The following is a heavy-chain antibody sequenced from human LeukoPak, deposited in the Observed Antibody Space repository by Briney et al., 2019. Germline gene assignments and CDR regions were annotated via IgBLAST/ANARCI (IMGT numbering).Heavy chain of an antibody. Sequence: ASVKVSCKASGHTFTSYGISWVRQAPGQGLEWMGWISAYNGNTNYAQKLQGRVTMTTDTSTSTAYMELRSLRSDDTAVYYCARDPGRAPTSSLLRYFDWYNYYYYGMDVWGQGTTVTVSS. V-gene: IGHV1-18*01. CDR1: GHTFTSYG. CDR2: ISAYNGNT. J-gene: IGHJ6*02. D-gene: IGHD3-9*01. CDR3: ARDPGRAPTSSLLRYFDWYNYYYYGMDV.